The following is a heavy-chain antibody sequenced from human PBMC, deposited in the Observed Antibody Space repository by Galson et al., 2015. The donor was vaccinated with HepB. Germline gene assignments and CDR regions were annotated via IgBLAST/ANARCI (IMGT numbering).Heavy chain of an antibody. D-gene: IGHD6-19*01. CDR1: GGTFSSYA. CDR2: IIPIFGTA. Sequence: SVKVSCKASGGTFSSYAISWVRQAPGQGLEWMGGIIPIFGTANYAQKFQGRVTITADESTSTAYMELSSLRSEDTAVYYCARARYSSVLVAIFALDYWGQGTLVTVSS. CDR3: ARARYSSVLVAIFALDY. J-gene: IGHJ4*02. V-gene: IGHV1-69*13.